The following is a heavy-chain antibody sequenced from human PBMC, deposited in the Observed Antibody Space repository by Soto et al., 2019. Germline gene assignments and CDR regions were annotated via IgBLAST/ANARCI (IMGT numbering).Heavy chain of an antibody. CDR2: IYPGDSDT. Sequence: GSLKISCKGSGYSFTSYWIGWVRQMPGKRPEWMGIIYPGDSDTRYSPSFQGQVTISADKSISTAYLQWSSLKASDTAMYYCASHAEDYYGSGSYSSYYYGMDVWGQGTTVTVSS. D-gene: IGHD3-10*01. CDR1: GYSFTSYW. CDR3: ASHAEDYYGSGSYSSYYYGMDV. J-gene: IGHJ6*02. V-gene: IGHV5-51*01.